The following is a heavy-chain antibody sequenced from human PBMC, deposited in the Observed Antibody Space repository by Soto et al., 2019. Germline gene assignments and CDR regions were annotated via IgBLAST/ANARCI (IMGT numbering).Heavy chain of an antibody. V-gene: IGHV4-39*01. Sequence: KPSETLSLTCSVSGSSIITTYYWSWIRQPPGKGLEWIGSAYYSGNTYYNSSLKSRVTIFVDTSKSQFSLILGSVTTADTAVYYCARHDWARFYGMDVWGQGTTGTVSS. CDR2: AYYSGNT. D-gene: IGHD2-21*01. J-gene: IGHJ6*02. CDR3: ARHDWARFYGMDV. CDR1: GSSIITTYY.